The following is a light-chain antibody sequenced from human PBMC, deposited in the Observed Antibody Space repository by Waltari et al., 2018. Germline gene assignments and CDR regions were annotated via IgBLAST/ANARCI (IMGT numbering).Light chain of an antibody. CDR1: SPNTGSHQ. CDR2: SNN. V-gene: IGLV1-44*01. J-gene: IGLJ2*01. Sequence: QSVLTQPPSASGTPGQRVTLSCSGSSPNTGSHQVNWYQQPPGTAPKLLIYSNNQRPSGVPDRFSGSKSGTSASLAISGLQSEDEADYYCAAWDDSLNGVVFGGGTKLTVL. CDR3: AAWDDSLNGVV.